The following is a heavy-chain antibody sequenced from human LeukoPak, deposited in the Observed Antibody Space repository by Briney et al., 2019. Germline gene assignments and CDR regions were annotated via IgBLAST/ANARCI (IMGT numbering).Heavy chain of an antibody. CDR2: INPNTGETNH. CDR3: ATRSGSYIQLDS. D-gene: IGHD3-10*01. CDR1: GYIFNGYY. J-gene: IGHJ4*02. Sequence: ASVKVSCKASGYIFNGYYVHWVRQAPGQGLEWMGWINPNTGETNHNHAQKFQGRVTMTIGTSVNTAYMDLFSLRSDDTAVYYCATRSGSYIQLDSWGQGTLVTVSS. V-gene: IGHV1-2*02.